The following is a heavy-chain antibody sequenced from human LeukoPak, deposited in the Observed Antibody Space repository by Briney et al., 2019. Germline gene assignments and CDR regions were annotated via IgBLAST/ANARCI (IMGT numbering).Heavy chain of an antibody. CDR2: ISSSGSTI. V-gene: IGHV3-48*03. CDR3: AKPGYSSSWYLNFDY. Sequence: PGGSLRLSCAASGFTFSSYEMNWVRQAPGKGLEWVSYISSSGSTIYYADSVKGRFTISRDNAKNSLYLQMNSLRAEDTAVYYCAKPGYSSSWYLNFDYWGQGTLVTVSS. J-gene: IGHJ4*02. CDR1: GFTFSSYE. D-gene: IGHD6-13*01.